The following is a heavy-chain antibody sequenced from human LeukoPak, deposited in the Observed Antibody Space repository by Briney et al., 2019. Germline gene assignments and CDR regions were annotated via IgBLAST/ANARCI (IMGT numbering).Heavy chain of an antibody. Sequence: HGESLKISCKGSGYSFTTYWIAWVRQMPGKGLEWMGIIYPGYSDTRYSPSFQGQVTISADKSISTAYLQWSSLKASDTAMYYCALGADSSSTYFDYWGQGTLVTVSS. CDR3: ALGADSSSTYFDY. J-gene: IGHJ4*02. D-gene: IGHD6-6*01. CDR1: GYSFTTYW. V-gene: IGHV5-51*01. CDR2: IYPGYSDT.